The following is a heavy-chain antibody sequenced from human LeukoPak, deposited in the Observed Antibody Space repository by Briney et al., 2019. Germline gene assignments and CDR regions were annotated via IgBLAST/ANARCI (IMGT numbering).Heavy chain of an antibody. V-gene: IGHV4-34*01. CDR1: GGSFSGYY. CDR2: INHSGST. J-gene: IGHJ5*02. CDR3: ARGRKEFGP. Sequence: SETLSLTCAVYGGSFSGYYWSWIRQPLGKGLEWIGEINHSGSTNYNPSLKSRVTISVDTSKNQFSLKLSSVTAADTAVYYCARGRKEFGPWGQGTLVTVSS.